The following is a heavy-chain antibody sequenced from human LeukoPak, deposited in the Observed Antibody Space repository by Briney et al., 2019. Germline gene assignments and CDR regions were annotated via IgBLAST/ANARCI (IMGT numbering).Heavy chain of an antibody. CDR3: AADPVQPYYFDY. J-gene: IGHJ4*02. CDR1: GGSISSTSYY. CDR2: INHSGST. Sequence: SETLSLTCTVSGGSISSTSYYWGWIRQPPGKGLEWIGEINHSGSTNYNPSLKSRVTISVDTSKNQFSLKLSSVTAADTAVYYCAADPVQPYYFDYWGQGTLVTVSS. V-gene: IGHV4-39*07. D-gene: IGHD5-18*01.